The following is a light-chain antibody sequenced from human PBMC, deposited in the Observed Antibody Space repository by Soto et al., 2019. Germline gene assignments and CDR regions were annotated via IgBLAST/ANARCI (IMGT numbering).Light chain of an antibody. CDR1: SSDVGGYNF. Sequence: QSALTQPASVSGSPGQSITISCTGTSSDVGGYNFVSWYQHHPGKAPKLIIYDVSHRPSGVSNRFSGSKSGNTASLTISGLQAEDDADYYCTSYTTSFTYVFGTGTKLTVL. V-gene: IGLV2-14*03. J-gene: IGLJ1*01. CDR2: DVS. CDR3: TSYTTSFTYV.